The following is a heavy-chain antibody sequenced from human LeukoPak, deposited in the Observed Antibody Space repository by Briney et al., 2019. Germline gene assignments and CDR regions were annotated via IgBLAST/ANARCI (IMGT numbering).Heavy chain of an antibody. J-gene: IGHJ4*02. CDR1: GFTFGSYS. D-gene: IGHD3-16*01. CDR2: ISSSSSTI. Sequence: GGSLRLSCAASGFTFGSYSMNWVRQAPGKGLEWVSYISSSSSTIYYADSVKGRFTISRDNAKNSLYLQMNSLRAEDTAVYYCARAAYVWGSFAIFGYWGQGTLVTVSS. CDR3: ARAAYVWGSFAIFGY. V-gene: IGHV3-48*01.